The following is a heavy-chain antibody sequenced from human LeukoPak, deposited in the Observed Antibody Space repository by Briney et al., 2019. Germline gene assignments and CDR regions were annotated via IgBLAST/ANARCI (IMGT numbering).Heavy chain of an antibody. CDR3: ATVVVVAARSPPPHFDY. CDR1: GFTFSSYW. D-gene: IGHD2-15*01. CDR2: INTDGSRT. Sequence: GGSLRLSCAASGFTFSSYWLHWVRQAPGKGLVWVSRINTDGSRTTYADSVKGRFTISRDNAKNTLYLQMNSLRAEDTAVYYCATVVVVAARSPPPHFDYWGRGTLVTVSS. V-gene: IGHV3-74*03. J-gene: IGHJ4*02.